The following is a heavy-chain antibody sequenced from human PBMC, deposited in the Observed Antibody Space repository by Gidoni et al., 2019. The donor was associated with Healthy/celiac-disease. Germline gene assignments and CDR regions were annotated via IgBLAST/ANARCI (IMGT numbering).Heavy chain of an antibody. CDR3: ARGSGHNGY. CDR2: INHSGST. D-gene: IGHD5-12*01. J-gene: IGHJ4*02. V-gene: IGHV4-34*01. Sequence: QVQLQQWGAGLLKPSVTLSLTCAVYGGSFSGYYLSWIRQPPGKGREWIGEINHSGSTHYNPPLKSRVTISVDTSKNQFSLKLSSVTAADTAVYYCARGSGHNGYWGQGTLVTVSS. CDR1: GGSFSGYY.